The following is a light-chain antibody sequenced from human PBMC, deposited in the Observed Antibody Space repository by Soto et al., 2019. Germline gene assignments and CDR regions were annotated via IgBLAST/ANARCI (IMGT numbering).Light chain of an antibody. CDR1: SGHSSYA. J-gene: IGLJ2*01. V-gene: IGLV4-69*01. CDR3: TTWGSGIQV. CDR2: LNSDGSH. Sequence: QPVLTQSPSASASLGASVKLTCTLSSGHSSYAIAWHQEQPEKGPRYLMKLNSDGSHAKGDGIADRLSGFSSGAERYLTLSSLLSEDAADHYCTTWGSGIQVFGGGSKLTVL.